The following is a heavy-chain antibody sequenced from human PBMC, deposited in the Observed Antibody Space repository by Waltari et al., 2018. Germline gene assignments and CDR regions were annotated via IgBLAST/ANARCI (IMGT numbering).Heavy chain of an antibody. Sequence: EVQLVESGGGLVQPGGSLRLSCAASGFTSSSYEMNWVRQAPGKGLEWVSYISSSGSTIDYADSVKGRFTISRDNAKNSLYLQMNSLRAGDTAVYYCARGQMSSSDYWGQGTLVTVSS. J-gene: IGHJ4*02. CDR1: GFTSSSYE. D-gene: IGHD6-6*01. V-gene: IGHV3-48*03. CDR2: ISSSGSTI. CDR3: ARGQMSSSDY.